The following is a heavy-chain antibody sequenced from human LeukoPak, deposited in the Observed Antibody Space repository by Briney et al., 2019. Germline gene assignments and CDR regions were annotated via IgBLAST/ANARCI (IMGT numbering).Heavy chain of an antibody. CDR1: GFTFSNYA. J-gene: IGHJ6*02. Sequence: GGSLRLSCAASGFTFSNYAMSWVRQAPGKGLEWVSTISGSGGSTYYADSVKGRFTISRDNSKNTLYLQLNSLRAEDTAVYYCAKSASPLYYYYGMDVWGQGTTVTVSS. CDR3: AKSASPLYYYYGMDV. CDR2: ISGSGGST. V-gene: IGHV3-23*01. D-gene: IGHD2-2*01.